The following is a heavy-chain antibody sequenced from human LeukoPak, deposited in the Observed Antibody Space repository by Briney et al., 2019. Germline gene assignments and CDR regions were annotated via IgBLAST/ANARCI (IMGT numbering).Heavy chain of an antibody. CDR2: IYSDSTGGNT. CDR3: ARLGSGWYDS. V-gene: IGHV3-53*01. J-gene: IGHJ5*01. CDR1: GFTVSSNF. Sequence: GALRLSCSASGFTVSSNFMSWVRQAPGKGLEWVSVIYSDSTGGNTYYADSVRGRFTISRDNSKNTLFLQMSTLRAEDTAVYYCARLGSGWYDSWGQGTLVSVSS. D-gene: IGHD6-19*01.